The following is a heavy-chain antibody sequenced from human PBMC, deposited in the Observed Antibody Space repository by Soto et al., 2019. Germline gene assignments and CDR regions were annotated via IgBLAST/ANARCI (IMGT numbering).Heavy chain of an antibody. CDR3: AHRRPNGELDY. D-gene: IGHD4-17*01. J-gene: IGHJ4*02. CDR2: IYWDDDK. V-gene: IGHV2-5*02. CDR1: GFSLSTSGVG. Sequence: QITLKESGPTVVKPTQTLTLTCTFSGFSLSTSGVGVGWIRRPPGKALEWLAVIYWDDDKRYRTALKSRLTITKDTSKNQVVLTMTNMDPVDTATYYCAHRRPNGELDYWGQGTLVTVSS.